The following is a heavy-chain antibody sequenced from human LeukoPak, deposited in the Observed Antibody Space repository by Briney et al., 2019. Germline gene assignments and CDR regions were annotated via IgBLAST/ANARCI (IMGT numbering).Heavy chain of an antibody. CDR2: IYYSGST. Sequence: SETLSLTCTVSGGSISSYYWSWIRQPPGKGLEWIGYIYYSGSTNYNPSLKSRVTISVDASKNQFSLKLSSVTAADTAVYYCARYRYSSGWNIDHWGQGTLVTVSS. CDR3: ARYRYSSGWNIDH. V-gene: IGHV4-59*01. CDR1: GGSISSYY. J-gene: IGHJ4*02. D-gene: IGHD6-19*01.